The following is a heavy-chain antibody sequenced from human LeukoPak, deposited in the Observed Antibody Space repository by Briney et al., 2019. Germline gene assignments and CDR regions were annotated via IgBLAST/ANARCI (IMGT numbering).Heavy chain of an antibody. J-gene: IGHJ3*02. Sequence: PSETLSLTSTVSGGSISSYYWSWIRQPPGKGLEWIGYIYTSGSTNYNPSLKSRVTISVDTSKNQFSLKLSSVTAADTAVYYCARAMGGIAARQDAFDIWGQGTMVTVSS. CDR1: GGSISSYY. CDR2: IYTSGST. D-gene: IGHD6-6*01. CDR3: ARAMGGIAARQDAFDI. V-gene: IGHV4-4*09.